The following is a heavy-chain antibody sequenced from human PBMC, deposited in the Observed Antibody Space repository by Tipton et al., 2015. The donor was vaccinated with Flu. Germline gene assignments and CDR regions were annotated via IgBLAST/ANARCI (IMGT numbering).Heavy chain of an antibody. Sequence: TLSLTCLVSGDSIRSDYYWAWIRQPPGKGLEWIGNIFHSGNSYHNPSLKGRVTISVDTSKNQFSLKLSSVTAADTAVYYCARMRARDCTLGACYLWWFDLWGRGTLVTVSS. CDR1: GDSIRSDYY. V-gene: IGHV4-38-2*01. J-gene: IGHJ2*01. D-gene: IGHD2-8*01. CDR2: IFHSGNS. CDR3: ARMRARDCTLGACYLWWFDL.